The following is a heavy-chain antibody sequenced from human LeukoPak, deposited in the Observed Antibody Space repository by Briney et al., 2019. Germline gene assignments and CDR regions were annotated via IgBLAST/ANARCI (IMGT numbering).Heavy chain of an antibody. CDR1: GCTFTDYY. CDR3: ARSSYDSSLRIDDF. D-gene: IGHD3-22*01. CDR2: INPYSGDT. Sequence: ASVKVSCKASGCTFTDYYMHWVRQAPGPGLEWMGWINPYSGDTNYAQKFQGRVTMTRDTSISTAYMELSRLRSDDTAVYYCARSSYDSSLRIDDFWGQGTLVTVSS. J-gene: IGHJ4*02. V-gene: IGHV1-2*02.